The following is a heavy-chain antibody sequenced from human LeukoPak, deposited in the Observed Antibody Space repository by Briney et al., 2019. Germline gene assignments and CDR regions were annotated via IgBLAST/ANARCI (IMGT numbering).Heavy chain of an antibody. J-gene: IGHJ5*02. CDR3: ARHYSGPAAMLGVSFDP. Sequence: SETLSLTCAVYGGSFSGYYWSWIRQPPGKGLEWIGEINHSGSTNYNPSLKSRVTISVDTSKNQFSLKLSSVTAADTAVYYCARHYSGPAAMLGVSFDPWGQGTLVTVSS. CDR1: GGSFSGYY. CDR2: INHSGST. V-gene: IGHV4-34*01. D-gene: IGHD2-2*01.